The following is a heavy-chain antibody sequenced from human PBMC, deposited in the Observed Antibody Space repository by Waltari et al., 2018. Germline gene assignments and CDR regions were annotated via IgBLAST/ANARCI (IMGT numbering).Heavy chain of an antibody. V-gene: IGHV3-23*01. CDR1: GFTFSSYA. D-gene: IGHD5-12*01. CDR3: AKGNHIVATIDLDY. Sequence: EVQLLESGGGLVQPGGSLRLSCAASGFTFSSYAMSWVRQAAGKGLEWVSAISGSGCSTYYADSVKGRFTISRDNSKNTLYLQMNSLRAEDTAVYYCAKGNHIVATIDLDYWGQGTLVTVSS. CDR2: ISGSGCST. J-gene: IGHJ4*02.